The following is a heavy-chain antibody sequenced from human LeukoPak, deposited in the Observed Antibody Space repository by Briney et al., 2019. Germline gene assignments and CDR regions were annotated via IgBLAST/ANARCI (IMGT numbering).Heavy chain of an antibody. J-gene: IGHJ6*03. CDR2: IRQDGSEK. D-gene: IGHD2-21*01. CDR1: GFSFSTYW. CDR3: ARDRDGYYMDV. Sequence: GGSLRLPCAASGFSFSTYWMTWVRQAPGKGLEWVANIRQDGSEKHYVDSVKGRFTISRDNAKNSLYLQMNSLRAEDTAVYYCARDRDGYYMDVWGKGTTVTISS. V-gene: IGHV3-7*01.